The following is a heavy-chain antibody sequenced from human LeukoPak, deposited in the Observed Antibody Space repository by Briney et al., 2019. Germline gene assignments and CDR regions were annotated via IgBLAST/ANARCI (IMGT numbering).Heavy chain of an antibody. V-gene: IGHV3-21*01. CDR2: ISSSSSYI. D-gene: IGHD3-22*01. Sequence: PGGSLRLSCAASGFTFSSYSMNWVRQAPGKGLEWVSSISSSSSYIYYADSVKGRFTISRDNAKNSLYLQMNSLRAEDTAVYYCARAPGPYYDSSGYENWGQGTLVTVSS. CDR3: ARAPGPYYDSSGYEN. CDR1: GFTFSSYS. J-gene: IGHJ4*02.